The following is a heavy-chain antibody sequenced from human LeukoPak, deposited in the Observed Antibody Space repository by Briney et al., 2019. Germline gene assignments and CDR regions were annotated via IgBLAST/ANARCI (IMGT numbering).Heavy chain of an antibody. J-gene: IGHJ4*02. CDR3: ARGGNSDNNYLFDY. CDR2: ISSGGSTI. D-gene: IGHD4-11*01. Sequence: GGSLRLSCAASGFTFRSYEMNWVRQAPGKELEWVSYISSGGSTIYYADSVKGRFTISRDNAKNSLYLQMNSLRAEDTAVYYCARGGNSDNNYLFDYWGQGTLVTVSS. V-gene: IGHV3-48*03. CDR1: GFTFRSYE.